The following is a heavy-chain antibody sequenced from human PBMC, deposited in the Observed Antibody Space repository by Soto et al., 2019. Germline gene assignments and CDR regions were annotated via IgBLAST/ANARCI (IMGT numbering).Heavy chain of an antibody. CDR1: GFTFSSYG. D-gene: IGHD3-22*01. V-gene: IGHV3-33*01. J-gene: IGHJ4*02. Sequence: QVQLVESGGGVVQPGRSLRLSCAASGFTFSSYGMHWVRQAPGKGLEWVAVIWYDGSNKYYADSVKGRFTISRDNSKNPLDLQRNSRRAEATAVYYCARTYDSSGYQHFDYWGQGTMVTVSS. CDR2: IWYDGSNK. CDR3: ARTYDSSGYQHFDY.